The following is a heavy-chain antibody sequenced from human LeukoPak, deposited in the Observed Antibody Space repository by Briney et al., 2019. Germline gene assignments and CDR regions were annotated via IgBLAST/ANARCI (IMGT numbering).Heavy chain of an antibody. CDR3: ARSVIYGMDV. CDR2: IYYSGST. J-gene: IGHJ6*02. Sequence: SQTLSLTCTVSGGFISSGGYYWSWIRQHPGKGLEWIGYIYYSGSTYYNPSLKSRVTISVDTSKNQFSLKLSSVTAADTAVYYCARSVIYGMDVWGQGTTVTVSS. CDR1: GGFISSGGYY. V-gene: IGHV4-31*03. D-gene: IGHD2-21*01.